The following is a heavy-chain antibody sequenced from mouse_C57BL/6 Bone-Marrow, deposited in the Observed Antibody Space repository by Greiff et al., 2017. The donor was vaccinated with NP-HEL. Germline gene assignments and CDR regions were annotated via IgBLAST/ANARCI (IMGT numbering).Heavy chain of an antibody. CDR3: ARNYYNDY. J-gene: IGHJ2*01. CDR2: IHPNSGST. CDR1: GYTFTSYW. V-gene: IGHV1-64*01. Sequence: QVHVKQPGAELVKPGASVKLSCKASGYTFTSYWMHWVKQRPGQGLEWIGMIHPNSGSTNYNAKFKSKATLTVDQSSSTAYMQLRHLPSEHSAVSNCARNYYNDYWGQGTTLTVS.